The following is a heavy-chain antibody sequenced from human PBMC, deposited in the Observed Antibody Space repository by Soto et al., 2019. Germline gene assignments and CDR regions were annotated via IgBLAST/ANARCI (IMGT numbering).Heavy chain of an antibody. J-gene: IGHJ5*02. CDR1: GGSISSYY. CDR2: IYYSGST. Sequence: PSETLSLTCTVSGGSISSYYWSWIRQPPGKGLEWIGYIYYSGSTNYNPSLKSRVTISVDTSKNQFSLKLSSVTAADTAVYYCARVPRVRGEYIWFDPWGQGSLVTVSS. V-gene: IGHV4-59*01. CDR3: ARVPRVRGEYIWFDP. D-gene: IGHD3-10*01.